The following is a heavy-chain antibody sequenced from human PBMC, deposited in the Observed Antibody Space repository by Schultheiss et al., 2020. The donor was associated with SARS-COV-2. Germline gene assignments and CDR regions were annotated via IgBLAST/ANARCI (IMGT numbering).Heavy chain of an antibody. D-gene: IGHD4-23*01. CDR1: GGSFSGYY. Sequence: SQTLSLTCAVYGGSFSGYYWGWIRQPPGKGLESIGYIYYSGDAYYNPSLKSRLTMSVDTSKNQFSLKLSSVTAADTAVYYCARDSGGFQYFEYWSQGTLVTVSS. V-gene: IGHV4-30-4*08. CDR2: IYYSGDA. J-gene: IGHJ4*02. CDR3: ARDSGGFQYFEY.